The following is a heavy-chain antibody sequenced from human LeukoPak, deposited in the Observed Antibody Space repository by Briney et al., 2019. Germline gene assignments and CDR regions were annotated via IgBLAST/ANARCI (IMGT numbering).Heavy chain of an antibody. CDR2: ISSSSSYI. J-gene: IGHJ6*02. Sequence: PGGSLRLSCAASGFTFSSYSMNWVRQAPGKGLEWVSSISSSSSYIYYACSVKGRFTISRDNANNSLYLTMNSLRAEDTAVYYCARGNYYYGMDVWGQGTTVTVSS. CDR1: GFTFSSYS. CDR3: ARGNYYYGMDV. V-gene: IGHV3-21*01.